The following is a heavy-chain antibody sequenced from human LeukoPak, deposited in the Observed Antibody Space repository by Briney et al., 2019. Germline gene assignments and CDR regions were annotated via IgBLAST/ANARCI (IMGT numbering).Heavy chain of an antibody. CDR1: GYTFTNNY. CDR2: INASGDST. CDR3: AREAVPYTYYYGMDV. V-gene: IGHV1-46*01. J-gene: IGHJ6*02. Sequence: ASVKVSRKASGYTFTNNYMHWVRQRPAQGLEWMGIINASGDSTSYAQKFQGRVTMTRDTPTSTVYMELSSLRSEDTAVYYCAREAVPYTYYYGMDVWGQGTTVTVSS.